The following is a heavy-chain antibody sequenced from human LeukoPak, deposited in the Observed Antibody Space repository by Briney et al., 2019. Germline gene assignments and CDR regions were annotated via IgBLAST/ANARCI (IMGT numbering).Heavy chain of an antibody. CDR2: ISTNGGST. J-gene: IGHJ3*02. CDR3: AKARSDSDCDRLDN. D-gene: IGHD2-21*01. Sequence: GGSLRLSCVASGFTFSRYALSGVGQPPGKRLEWVSVISTNGGSTHDAGSVKGRFTISRDNSKNTLSLQMNSLRAEDTAVYYCAKARSDSDCDRLDNWGQRTMVTVSS. CDR1: GFTFSRYA. V-gene: IGHV3-23*01.